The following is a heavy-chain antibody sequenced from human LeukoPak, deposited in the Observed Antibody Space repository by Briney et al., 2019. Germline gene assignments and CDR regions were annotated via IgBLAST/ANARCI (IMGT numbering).Heavy chain of an antibody. CDR1: GFTFSSYG. Sequence: GRSLRLSCAASGFTFSSYGMHWVRQAPGKGLEWVAVISYDGSNKYYADSVKGRFTISRDNSKNTLYLQMNSLRAEDTAVYYCARSLNQWFGEFVYYYYGMDVWGQGTTVTVSS. J-gene: IGHJ6*02. D-gene: IGHD3-10*01. CDR2: ISYDGSNK. CDR3: ARSLNQWFGEFVYYYYGMDV. V-gene: IGHV3-30*03.